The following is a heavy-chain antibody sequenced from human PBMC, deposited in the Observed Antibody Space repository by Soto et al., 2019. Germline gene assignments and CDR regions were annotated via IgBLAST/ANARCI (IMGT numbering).Heavy chain of an antibody. V-gene: IGHV4-31*03. CDR3: ARFPPRGRYYYYYGMDV. CDR2: IYYSGST. CDR1: GGSISSGGYY. Sequence: QVQLQESGPGLVKPSQTLSLTCTVSGGSISSGGYYWSWIRQHPGKGLEWIGYIYYSGSTYYNPSLKSRVTISVDTSKNQCSLKLSSVTAADTAVYYCARFPPRGRYYYYYGMDVWGQGTTVTVSS. J-gene: IGHJ6*02. D-gene: IGHD3-10*01.